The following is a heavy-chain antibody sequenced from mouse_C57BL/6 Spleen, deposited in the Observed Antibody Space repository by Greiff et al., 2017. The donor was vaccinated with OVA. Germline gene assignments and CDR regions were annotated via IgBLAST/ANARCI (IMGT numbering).Heavy chain of an antibody. CDR3: TSFSHYGSNY. D-gene: IGHD1-1*01. J-gene: IGHJ2*01. CDR2: IDPETGGT. CDR1: GYTFTDYE. V-gene: IGHV1-15*01. Sequence: VQLQQSGAELVRPGASVTLSCKASGYTFTDYEMHWVKQTPVHGLEWIGAIDPETGGTAYNQKFKGKAILTADKSSSTAYMELRSLTSEDSAVYYCTSFSHYGSNYWGQGTTLTVSS.